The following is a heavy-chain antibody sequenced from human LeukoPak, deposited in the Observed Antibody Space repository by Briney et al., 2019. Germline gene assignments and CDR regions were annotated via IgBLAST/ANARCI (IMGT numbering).Heavy chain of an antibody. D-gene: IGHD6-6*01. CDR3: ARESMEDLIANFWFDS. Sequence: PSETLSLTCTVSGGSISYYSWSWIRRPPGKGLEWIGYIYDSGNTNYNPSLKSRVTISVDTLKNQFSLKLSSVTAADTAVYYCARESMEDLIANFWFDSWGQGTLVTASS. J-gene: IGHJ5*01. CDR1: GGSISYYS. V-gene: IGHV4-59*01. CDR2: IYDSGNT.